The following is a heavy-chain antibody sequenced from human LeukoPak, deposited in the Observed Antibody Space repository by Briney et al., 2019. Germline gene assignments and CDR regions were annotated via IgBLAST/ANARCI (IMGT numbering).Heavy chain of an antibody. V-gene: IGHV1-69*16. Sequence: SVKVSCKASGGTFSSYTISWVRQAPGQGLEWMGRVILILGIANYAQKLQGRVTITTDESTSTAYMELSSLRSEDTAVYYCAREGSDIVVVVAAPTMVWFDPWGQGTLVTVSS. CDR3: AREGSDIVVVVAAPTMVWFDP. J-gene: IGHJ5*02. D-gene: IGHD2-15*01. CDR2: VILILGIA. CDR1: GGTFSSYT.